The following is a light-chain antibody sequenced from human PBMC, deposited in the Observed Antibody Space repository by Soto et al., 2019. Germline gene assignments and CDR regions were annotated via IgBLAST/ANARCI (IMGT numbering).Light chain of an antibody. CDR2: GAS. J-gene: IGKJ4*01. CDR3: QQYNNWPKLT. Sequence: EIVMTQSPATLSVSPGERATLSCRASQSVSSNLAWYQQKPGQAPRLLIYGASTRATGIPARFSGSGSGTEFTLPISSLQSEDFAVYYYQQYNNWPKLTFGGGTKVEIK. V-gene: IGKV3-15*01. CDR1: QSVSSN.